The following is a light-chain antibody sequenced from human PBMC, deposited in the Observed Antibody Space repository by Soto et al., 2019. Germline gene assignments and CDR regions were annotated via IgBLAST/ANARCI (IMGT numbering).Light chain of an antibody. J-gene: IGKJ4*01. CDR1: QTVRSY. Sequence: EIVMTQSPATLSVSPGERVTISCRASQTVRSYLAWYQQKPGQAPRLLIYGASTRATGISARFSGSGSGTEFSLTISSLQSEDVAVYYCQQYNNWPPLTFGGWTKVEIK. CDR2: GAS. CDR3: QQYNNWPPLT. V-gene: IGKV3-15*01.